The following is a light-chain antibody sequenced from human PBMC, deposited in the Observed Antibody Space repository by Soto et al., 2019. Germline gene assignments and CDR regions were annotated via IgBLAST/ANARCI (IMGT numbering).Light chain of an antibody. CDR3: CSYAGSSTFSLV. V-gene: IGLV2-23*03. Sequence: QSALTQPASVSGSPGQSITISCTGTSSDVGSYNLVSWYQQHPGKAPKLMIYEGSKRPSGVSNRFSGSKSGNTASLTISGLQAEDEADYYCCSYAGSSTFSLVFGGATKLTVL. CDR2: EGS. CDR1: SSDVGSYNL. J-gene: IGLJ2*01.